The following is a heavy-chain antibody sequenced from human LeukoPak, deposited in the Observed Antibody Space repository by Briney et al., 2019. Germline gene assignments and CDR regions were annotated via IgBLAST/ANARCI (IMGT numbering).Heavy chain of an antibody. D-gene: IGHD6-13*01. CDR1: GGSISSSSYY. V-gene: IGHV4-39*01. Sequence: SETLSLTCTVSGGSISSSSYYWGWIRQPPGKGLEWIGSIYYSGSTYYNPSLKSRVTISVDTSKNQFSLKLRSVTAADTAVYYCARCSSNWSEYYFDYWGQGTLVTVSS. CDR2: IYYSGST. CDR3: ARCSSNWSEYYFDY. J-gene: IGHJ4*02.